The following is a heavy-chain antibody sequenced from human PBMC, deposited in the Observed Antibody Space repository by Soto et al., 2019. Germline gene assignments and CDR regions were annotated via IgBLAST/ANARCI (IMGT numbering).Heavy chain of an antibody. Sequence: GGSLRLSCAASGFTFSSYAMHWVRQAPGKGLEWVAVISYDGSNKYYADSVKGRFTISRDNSKNTLYLQMNSLRAEDTAVYYCARDGGAPPQPYYYYGMDVWGQGTTVTVSS. D-gene: IGHD3-3*01. CDR3: ARDGGAPPQPYYYYGMDV. CDR1: GFTFSSYA. J-gene: IGHJ6*02. CDR2: ISYDGSNK. V-gene: IGHV3-30-3*01.